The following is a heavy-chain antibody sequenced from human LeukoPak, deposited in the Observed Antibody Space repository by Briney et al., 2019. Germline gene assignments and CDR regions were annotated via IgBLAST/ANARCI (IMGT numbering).Heavy chain of an antibody. J-gene: IGHJ4*02. V-gene: IGHV4-39*01. CDR2: IYYSGST. CDR3: EAVAGTALDC. D-gene: IGHD6-19*01. CDR1: GGSISSSSYY. Sequence: SETLSLTCTVSGGSISSSSYYWGWIRQPPGKGLEWIGSIYYSGSTYYNPSLKSRVTISVDTSKNQFSLKLSSVTAADTAVYYCEAVAGTALDCWGQGTLVTVSS.